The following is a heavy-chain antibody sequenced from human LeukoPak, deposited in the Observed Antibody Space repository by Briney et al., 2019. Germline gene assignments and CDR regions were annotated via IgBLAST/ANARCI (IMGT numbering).Heavy chain of an antibody. CDR2: IRYDGSNK. CDR1: GFTFSSYG. D-gene: IGHD4-23*01. CDR3: AKGGYGGNSWAYYFDY. J-gene: IGHJ4*02. Sequence: GGSLRLSCAASGFTFSSYGMHWVRQAPGKGLEWVAFIRYDGSNKYYADSVKGRFTISRDNSKNTLYLQMNSLRAEDTAVYYCAKGGYGGNSWAYYFDYWGQGTLVTVSS. V-gene: IGHV3-30*02.